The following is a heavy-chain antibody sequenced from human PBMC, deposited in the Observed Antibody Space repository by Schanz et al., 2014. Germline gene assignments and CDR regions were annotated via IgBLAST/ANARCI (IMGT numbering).Heavy chain of an antibody. Sequence: EVQLVESGGGLVKPGGSLRLSCAASGFTFDKYAMHWVRQAPGKGLEWVSVISWNSGTIGYADSVKGRFTISRDNAKTSLYLQMNSLRAEDTAVYYCARIGGSVFDYWAQGTLVTVSS. CDR2: ISWNSGTI. V-gene: IGHV3-9*01. CDR3: ARIGGSVFDY. CDR1: GFTFDKYA. J-gene: IGHJ4*02. D-gene: IGHD3-10*01.